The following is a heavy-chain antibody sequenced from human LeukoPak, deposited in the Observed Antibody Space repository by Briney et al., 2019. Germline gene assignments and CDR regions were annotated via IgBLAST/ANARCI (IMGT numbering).Heavy chain of an antibody. CDR1: GGSISSYY. J-gene: IGHJ6*03. CDR2: IYYSGST. V-gene: IGHV4-59*01. Sequence: PSETLSLTCTVSGGSISSYYWSWIRQPPGKGLEWIGYIYYSGSTNYNPSLESRVTISVDTSKNQFSLKLSSVTAADTAVYYCARDKFLYYYYYMDVWGKGTTVTVSS. CDR3: ARDKFLYYYYYMDV.